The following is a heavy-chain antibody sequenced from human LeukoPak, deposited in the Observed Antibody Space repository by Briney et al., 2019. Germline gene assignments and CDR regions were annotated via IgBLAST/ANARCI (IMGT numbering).Heavy chain of an antibody. CDR3: ATRDSVPGRGSLDAFDI. CDR2: LHPDGSST. CDR1: GFIFDSYS. D-gene: IGHD3-16*01. J-gene: IGHJ3*02. V-gene: IGHV3-74*01. Sequence: GGSLRLSCAASGFIFDSYSMNWVRQTPGKGLVWVSRLHPDGSSTTYADPVEGRFTISRDNAKNTLYLQMNSLRAEDTAVYYCATRDSVPGRGSLDAFDIWGQGTMVTVSS.